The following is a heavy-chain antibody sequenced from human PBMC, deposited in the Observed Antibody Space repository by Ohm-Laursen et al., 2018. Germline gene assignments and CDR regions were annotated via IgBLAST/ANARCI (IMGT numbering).Heavy chain of an antibody. CDR1: GGSISSANFY. CDR3: ARNYCSSTNCYPYAFDI. V-gene: IGHV4-31*03. CDR2: IYYNGGT. D-gene: IGHD2-2*01. Sequence: PSDTLSLTCTVSGGSISSANFYWTWVRQHPGKGLEWIGYIYYNGGTYYNPSLKSRLTMSLDTSKTRFSLRLSSVTAADTAVYYCARNYCSSTNCYPYAFDIWGPGTMVTVSS. J-gene: IGHJ3*02.